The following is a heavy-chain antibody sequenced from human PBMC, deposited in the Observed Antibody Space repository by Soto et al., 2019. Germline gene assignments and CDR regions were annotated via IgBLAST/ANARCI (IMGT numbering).Heavy chain of an antibody. CDR1: GFTFNTYS. J-gene: IGHJ4*02. D-gene: IGHD4-17*01. Sequence: EGALRLSCEASGFTFNTYSMHWVRPPPGKGLEWLAAIWYDGTQKYYADSVKGRFIISRDNSKTTLYLEMNSLRAEDTAVYYCARAGGTTVTGLWHFDSWGQGTLVTVSS. CDR2: IWYDGTQK. CDR3: ARAGGTTVTGLWHFDS. V-gene: IGHV3-33*01.